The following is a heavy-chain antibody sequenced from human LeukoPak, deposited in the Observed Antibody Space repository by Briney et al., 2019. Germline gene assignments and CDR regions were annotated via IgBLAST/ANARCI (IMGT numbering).Heavy chain of an antibody. CDR3: AKDGVAPGRSGNYFDY. CDR1: GFTFSSYA. V-gene: IGHV3-23*01. J-gene: IGHJ4*02. Sequence: GGSLRLCCATSGFTFSSYAMSWVRQAPGKGLEWVSVFSGSGGYTYYAESVKGRFTISRDNSKDTLYLLMNSLRAEDTAVYYCAKDGVAPGRSGNYFDYWGQGILVTVSS. CDR2: FSGSGGYT. D-gene: IGHD3-10*01.